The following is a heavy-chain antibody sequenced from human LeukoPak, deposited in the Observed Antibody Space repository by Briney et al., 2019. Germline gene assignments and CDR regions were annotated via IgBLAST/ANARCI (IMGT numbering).Heavy chain of an antibody. D-gene: IGHD2-2*01. CDR1: GFTFSGSA. CDR3: TTFIVVVG. CDR2: IRSKANSYAT. V-gene: IGHV3-73*01. J-gene: IGHJ4*02. Sequence: GGSLKLSCAASGFTFSGSAMHWVRQASGKGLEWVGRIRSKANSYATAYAASVKGRFTISRDDSKNTAYLQMNSLKTEDTAVYYCTTFIVVVGWGQGTLVTVSS.